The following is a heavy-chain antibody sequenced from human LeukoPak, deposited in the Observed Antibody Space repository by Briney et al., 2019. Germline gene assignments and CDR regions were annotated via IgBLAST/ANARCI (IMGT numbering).Heavy chain of an antibody. D-gene: IGHD6-13*01. CDR1: GFTFSSYG. V-gene: IGHV3-23*01. CDR2: ISGSGGST. Sequence: GGSLRLSCAASGFTFSSYGMSWVRQAPGKGLEWVSAISGSGGSTYYADSVKGRFTIYRDNSKNTLYLQMNSLRAEATAVYYCAKDLRRGIAAAGTPNYWGQGTLVTVSS. CDR3: AKDLRRGIAAAGTPNY. J-gene: IGHJ4*02.